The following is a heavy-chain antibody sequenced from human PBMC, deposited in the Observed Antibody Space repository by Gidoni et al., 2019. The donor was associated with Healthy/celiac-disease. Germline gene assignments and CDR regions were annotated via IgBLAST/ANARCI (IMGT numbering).Heavy chain of an antibody. CDR3: AKVFNLGSSGYFDY. CDR1: GVTVSSYA. J-gene: IGHJ4*02. V-gene: IGHV3-23*01. CDR2: ISGSGGST. D-gene: IGHD1-26*01. Sequence: EVQLLESGGGLVQPGGALGLACADSGVTVSSYAMSWVRQAPGKGLEWVSAISGSGGSTYYADSVKGRFTISRDNSKNTLYLQMNSLRAEDTAVYYCAKVFNLGSSGYFDYWGQGTLVTVSS.